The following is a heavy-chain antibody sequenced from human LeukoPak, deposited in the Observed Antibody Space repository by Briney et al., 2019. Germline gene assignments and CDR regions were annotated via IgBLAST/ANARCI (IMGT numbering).Heavy chain of an antibody. Sequence: GRSLRLSCAASGFTFSTYGMHWVRQAPGKGLEWVAVISYDGSNKYYADSVKGRFTISRDNSKNTLYLQMNSLRAEDTAVYYCANREYHLPALYWGQGTLVTVSS. CDR2: ISYDGSNK. J-gene: IGHJ4*02. CDR3: ANREYHLPALY. D-gene: IGHD2-2*01. V-gene: IGHV3-30*18. CDR1: GFTFSTYG.